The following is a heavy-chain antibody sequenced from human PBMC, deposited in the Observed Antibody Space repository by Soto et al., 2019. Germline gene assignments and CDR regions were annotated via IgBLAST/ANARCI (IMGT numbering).Heavy chain of an antibody. CDR1: GYSFTTYH. V-gene: IGHV1-46*03. Sequence: ASVKVSCEACGYSFTTYHMHWVRPAPRQGLEWMGIINPSGGSTSYAQKFQGRVTMTRDTSTSTVYMELSSLRSEDTAVYYCARDGCSSTSCYLYYYYYMDVWGKGTTVTVSS. CDR3: ARDGCSSTSCYLYYYYYMDV. J-gene: IGHJ6*03. D-gene: IGHD2-2*01. CDR2: INPSGGST.